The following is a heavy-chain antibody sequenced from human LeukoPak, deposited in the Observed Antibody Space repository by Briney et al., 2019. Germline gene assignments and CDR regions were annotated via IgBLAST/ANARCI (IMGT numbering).Heavy chain of an antibody. V-gene: IGHV3-23*01. CDR2: IRASGDST. J-gene: IGHJ4*02. CDR1: GFTFSNYA. CDR3: ARALSGHYNFDF. Sequence: PGGSLRLSCAASGFTFSNYAMNWVREAPGKGLEWVSTIRASGDSTYYADSVKGRFTISRDNSKNTLYLQMNSLRADVTAIYYCARALSGHYNFDFWGQGALVTVSS. D-gene: IGHD3-3*01.